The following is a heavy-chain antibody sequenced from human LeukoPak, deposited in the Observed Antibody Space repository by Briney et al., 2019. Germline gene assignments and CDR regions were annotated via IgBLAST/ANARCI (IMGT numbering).Heavy chain of an antibody. Sequence: GGSLRLSCAASGFTFSSYAMSWVRQAPGKGLEWVSAISGSGGSTYYADSVKGRFTISRDNSKNTLYLQMNSLRAEDTAVYYCAKAGVRGPSPYYFDYWGQGTLVTVSS. D-gene: IGHD3-10*01. V-gene: IGHV3-23*01. CDR3: AKAGVRGPSPYYFDY. J-gene: IGHJ4*02. CDR1: GFTFSSYA. CDR2: ISGSGGST.